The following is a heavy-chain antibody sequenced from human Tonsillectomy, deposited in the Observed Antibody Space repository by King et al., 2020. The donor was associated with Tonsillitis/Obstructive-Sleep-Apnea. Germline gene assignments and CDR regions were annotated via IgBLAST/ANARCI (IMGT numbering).Heavy chain of an antibody. CDR3: AIGPRGVVVAATNPMP. V-gene: IGHV5-51*01. CDR2: IYPGDSDT. CDR1: GYSFTSYW. J-gene: IGHJ5*02. Sequence: VQLVESGAEVKKPGESLKISCKGSGYSFTSYWIGWVRQMPGKGLEWMGIIYPGDSDTRYSPSFQGQVTISADKSISTAYLQWSSLKASDTAMYYCAIGPRGVVVAATNPMPWGQGTLVTVSS. D-gene: IGHD2-15*01.